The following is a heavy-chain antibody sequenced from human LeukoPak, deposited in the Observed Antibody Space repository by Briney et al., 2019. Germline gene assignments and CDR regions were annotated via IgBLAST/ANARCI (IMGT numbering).Heavy chain of an antibody. CDR1: GAYVSSGDYY. Sequence: SETLSLTCTVSGAYVSSGDYYWGWVRQPPGKGLEWIGRMYYDGSTYSTPSLKSRVSISADTSKNQFSLKLSSVTAADTAVYYCVRRKGDSSGFYYVDYWGQGTLVTVCS. V-gene: IGHV4-39*01. CDR3: VRRKGDSSGFYYVDY. D-gene: IGHD3-22*01. CDR2: MYYDGST. J-gene: IGHJ4*02.